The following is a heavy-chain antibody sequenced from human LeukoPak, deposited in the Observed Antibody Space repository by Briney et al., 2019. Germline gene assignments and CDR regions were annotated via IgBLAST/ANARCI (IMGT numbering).Heavy chain of an antibody. D-gene: IGHD6-13*01. V-gene: IGHV1-69*13. Sequence: SVKVSCTASGGTFSSYAISWVRRAPGQGLEWMGGIIPIFGTANYAQKSQGRVTITADESTSTAYMELSSLRSEDTAVYYCARLTMEGINWFDPWGQGTLVTVSS. CDR3: ARLTMEGINWFDP. J-gene: IGHJ5*02. CDR1: GGTFSSYA. CDR2: IIPIFGTA.